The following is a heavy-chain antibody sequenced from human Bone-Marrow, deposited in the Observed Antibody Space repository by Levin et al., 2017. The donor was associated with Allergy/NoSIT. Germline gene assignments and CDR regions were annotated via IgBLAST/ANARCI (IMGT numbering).Heavy chain of an antibody. CDR2: ISYDGSNK. J-gene: IGHJ4*02. D-gene: IGHD4-17*01. V-gene: IGHV3-30*18. CDR3: AKSDGDLDY. CDR1: GFTFSSYG. Sequence: GGSLRLSCAASGFTFSSYGMHWVRQAPGKGLEWVAVISYDGSNKYYADSVKGRFTISRDNSKNTLYLQMNSLRAEDTAVYYCAKSDGDLDYWGQGTLVTVSS.